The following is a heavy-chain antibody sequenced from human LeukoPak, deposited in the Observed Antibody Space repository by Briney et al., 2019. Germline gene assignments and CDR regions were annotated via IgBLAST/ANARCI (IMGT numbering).Heavy chain of an antibody. CDR1: GFTFSSYS. Sequence: GGSLRLSCAASGFTFSSYSMNWVRQAPGKGLEWVSSISSSSSYIYYADSVKGRFTISRDNSKNTLYLQMNSLRAEDTAVYYCANAALAVVAFDIWGQGTMVTVSS. CDR2: ISSSSSYI. CDR3: ANAALAVVAFDI. J-gene: IGHJ3*02. D-gene: IGHD6-19*01. V-gene: IGHV3-21*04.